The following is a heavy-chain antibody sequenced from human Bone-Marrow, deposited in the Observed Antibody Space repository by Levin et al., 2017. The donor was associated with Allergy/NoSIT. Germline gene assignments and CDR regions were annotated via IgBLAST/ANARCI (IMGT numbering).Heavy chain of an antibody. Sequence: GGSLRLSCAASGFTFSSYGMNWVRQAPGKGLEWVSGISGRSGNTYYADSVKGRFTISRDNSKNTLYLQMNSLRAEDTAVYYCATGVLGYCSSTSCYGFDFWGQGTLVTVSS. CDR2: ISGRSGNT. CDR1: GFTFSSYG. D-gene: IGHD2-2*01. CDR3: ATGVLGYCSSTSCYGFDF. V-gene: IGHV3-23*01. J-gene: IGHJ4*02.